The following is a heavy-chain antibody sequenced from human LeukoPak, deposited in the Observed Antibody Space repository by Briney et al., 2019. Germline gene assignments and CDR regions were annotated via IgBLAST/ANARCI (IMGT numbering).Heavy chain of an antibody. J-gene: IGHJ6*03. D-gene: IGHD4-17*01. CDR2: IYTSGSS. V-gene: IGHV4-4*07. CDR1: GGSINSYY. CDR3: ARAAYGDYRYYYFYLDV. Sequence: PSETLSLTCTVSGGSINSYYWSWIRQPAGEGLEWIGRIYTSGSSNYNPSLKSRVTMSVDTSKNQFSLRLTSVTAADTAVYYCARAAYGDYRYYYFYLDVWGKGTTVTVSS.